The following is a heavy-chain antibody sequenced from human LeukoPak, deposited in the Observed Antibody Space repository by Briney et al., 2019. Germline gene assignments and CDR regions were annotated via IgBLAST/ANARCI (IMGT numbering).Heavy chain of an antibody. CDR2: IIPILGIA. D-gene: IGHD5-18*01. Sequence: SVKVSCKASGGTFSSYAISWVRQAPGQGLEWMGRIIPILGIANYAQKFQGRVTMTTDTSTSTAYMELRSLRSEDTAVYYCARVPWIQLWAYYFDYWGQGTLVTVSS. V-gene: IGHV1-69*04. CDR1: GGTFSSYA. CDR3: ARVPWIQLWAYYFDY. J-gene: IGHJ4*02.